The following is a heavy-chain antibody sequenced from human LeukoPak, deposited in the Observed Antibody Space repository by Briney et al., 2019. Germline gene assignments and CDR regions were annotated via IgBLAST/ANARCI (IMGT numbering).Heavy chain of an antibody. CDR1: GFTFSSYE. V-gene: IGHV3-48*03. CDR3: ARPSSWYHYYGMDV. D-gene: IGHD6-13*01. Sequence: QTGGSLRLSCAASGFTFSSYEMNWVRQAPGKGLEWVSYISSSGSTIYCADSVKGRFTISRDNAKNSLYLQMNSLRAEDTAVYYCARPSSWYHYYGMDVWGQGTTVTVSS. CDR2: ISSSGSTI. J-gene: IGHJ6*02.